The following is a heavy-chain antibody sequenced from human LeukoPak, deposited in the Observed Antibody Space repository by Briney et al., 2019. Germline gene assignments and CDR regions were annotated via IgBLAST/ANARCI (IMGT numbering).Heavy chain of an antibody. V-gene: IGHV1-2*02. D-gene: IGHD2-15*01. J-gene: IGHJ5*02. CDR2: INPNSGGT. CDR1: GGTFSSYA. Sequence: ASVKVSCKASGGTFSSYAISWVRQAPGQGLEWMGWINPNSGGTNYAQKFQGRVTMTRDTSISTAYMELSRLRSDDTAVYYCARDGLVVVAARARRFDPWGQGTLVTVSS. CDR3: ARDGLVVVAARARRFDP.